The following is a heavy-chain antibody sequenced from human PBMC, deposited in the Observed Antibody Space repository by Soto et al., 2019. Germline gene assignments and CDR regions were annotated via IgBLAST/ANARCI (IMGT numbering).Heavy chain of an antibody. CDR2: ISAYNGNT. V-gene: IGHV1-18*01. D-gene: IGHD2-8*01. CDR1: GYTFTSYG. CDR3: ARGCTNGVCYRGISYYYGMDV. Sequence: QVQLVQSGAEVKKPGASVKVSCKASGYTFTSYGISWVRQAPGQGLEWMGWISAYNGNTNYAQKLQGRVTMTTDTSTSTAYMELRSLRSEDTDVYYCARGCTNGVCYRGISYYYGMDVWGQGTTVTVSS. J-gene: IGHJ6*02.